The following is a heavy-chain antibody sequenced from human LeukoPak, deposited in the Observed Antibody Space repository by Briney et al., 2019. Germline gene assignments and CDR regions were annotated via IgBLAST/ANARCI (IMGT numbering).Heavy chain of an antibody. D-gene: IGHD1-1*01. J-gene: IGHJ6*04. CDR3: ARCQFDWNAIYYYGMDV. CDR2: ISYDGSNK. V-gene: IGHV3-30*04. Sequence: GRSLRLSCAASGFTFSSYAMHWVRQAPGKGLERVAVISYDGSNKYYADSVKGRFTISRDNSKNTLYLQMNSLRAEDTAVYYCARCQFDWNAIYYYGMDVWGKGTTVTVSS. CDR1: GFTFSSYA.